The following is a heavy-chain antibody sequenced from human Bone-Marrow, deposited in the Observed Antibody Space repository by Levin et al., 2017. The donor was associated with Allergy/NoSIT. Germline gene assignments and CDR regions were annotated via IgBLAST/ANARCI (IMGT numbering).Heavy chain of an antibody. V-gene: IGHV4-30-4*01. J-gene: IGHJ5*01. CDR2: KFYAGTT. Sequence: SQTLSLTCTVSGDSMSSEGYYWSWLRQPPGKGLEWIGYKFYAGTTYYNPSLRSRVTISVDTSKNQFSLQLSSVTDADTAVYFCARAVGDSSGWNWFDSWGQGTQVSVSS. D-gene: IGHD6-19*01. CDR3: ARAVGDSSGWNWFDS. CDR1: GDSMSSEGYY.